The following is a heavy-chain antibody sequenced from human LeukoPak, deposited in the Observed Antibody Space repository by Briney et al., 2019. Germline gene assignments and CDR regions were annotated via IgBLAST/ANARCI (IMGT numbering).Heavy chain of an antibody. Sequence: PSETLSLTCAVYGGSFSGYYWSWIRQPPGKGLEWIGEINHSGSTNYNPSLKSRVTISVDTSKNQFSLKLSSVTAADTAVYYCARGLIDYDFWSGYYNWFDPWGQGTLVTVSS. D-gene: IGHD3-3*01. CDR3: ARGLIDYDFWSGYYNWFDP. J-gene: IGHJ5*02. V-gene: IGHV4-34*01. CDR2: INHSGST. CDR1: GGSFSGYY.